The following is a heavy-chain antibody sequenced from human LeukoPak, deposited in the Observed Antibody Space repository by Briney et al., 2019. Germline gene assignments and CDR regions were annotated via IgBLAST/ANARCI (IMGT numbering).Heavy chain of an antibody. V-gene: IGHV3-15*01. CDR1: GFTFSSYS. J-gene: IGHJ3*02. CDR2: IKSKTDGGTT. D-gene: IGHD3-10*01. CDR3: TTDYYGSGSYPDAFDI. Sequence: GGSLRLSCAASGFTFSSYSMNWVRQAPGKGLEWVGRIKSKTDGGTTDYAAPVKGRYTISRDDSKNTRYPQMNSLKTEDTAVYHCTTDYYGSGSYPDAFDIWGRGTMVTVSS.